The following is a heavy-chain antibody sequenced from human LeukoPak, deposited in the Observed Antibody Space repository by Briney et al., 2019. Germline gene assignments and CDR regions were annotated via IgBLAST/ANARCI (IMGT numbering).Heavy chain of an antibody. CDR2: INHSGST. CDR3: ARRMGRRFGERYYYYHYMDV. CDR1: GGSFSGYY. Sequence: SETLSLTCAVYGGSFSGYYWSWIRQPPGKGLEWIGEINHSGSTNYNSSLKSRVTISVGTSKNQFSLKLSSVTAADTAMYYCARRMGRRFGERYYYYHYMDVWGKGTTVTISS. D-gene: IGHD3-10*01. J-gene: IGHJ6*03. V-gene: IGHV4-34*01.